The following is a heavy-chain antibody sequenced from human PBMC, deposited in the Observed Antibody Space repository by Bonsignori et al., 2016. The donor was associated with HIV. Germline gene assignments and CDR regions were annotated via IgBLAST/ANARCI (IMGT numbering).Heavy chain of an antibody. CDR1: GGSISSGSYY. CDR3: AREVGYYDSSGYYYDYYYMDV. CDR2: IYTSGST. V-gene: IGHV4-61*02. D-gene: IGHD3-22*01. Sequence: SETLSLTCTVSGGSISSGSYYWSWIRQPAGKGLEWIGRIYTSGSTNYNPSLKSRVTISVDTSKNQFSLKLSSVTAADTAVYYCAREVGYYDSSGYYYDYYYMDVWGKGTTVTVSS. J-gene: IGHJ6*03.